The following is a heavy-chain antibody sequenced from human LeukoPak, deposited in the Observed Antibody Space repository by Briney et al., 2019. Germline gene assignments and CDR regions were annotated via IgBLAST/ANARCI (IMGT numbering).Heavy chain of an antibody. CDR3: AKDHADIVVLPGAHIDY. V-gene: IGHV3-30*18. D-gene: IGHD2-2*01. J-gene: IGHJ4*02. CDR1: GFTFDSFG. Sequence: GGSRRLSCAASGFTFDSFGMHWVRKAPGKGLDWLAVIPYDGGYTYYADSVKGRVTISRDNSKNTVYLQLNSLRADDTAVYFCAKDHADIVVLPGAHIDYWGQGTLVTVSS. CDR2: IPYDGGYT.